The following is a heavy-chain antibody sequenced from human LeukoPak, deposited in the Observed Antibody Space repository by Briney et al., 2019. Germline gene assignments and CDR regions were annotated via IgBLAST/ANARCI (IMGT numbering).Heavy chain of an antibody. CDR3: RGSINSLIAFDV. D-gene: IGHD3-10*01. CDR1: GDSVSRTDAG. J-gene: IGHJ3*01. CDR2: TYYRSKWYKDDAGWYK. V-gene: IGHV6-1*01. Sequence: SQTLLPTCAISGDSVSRTDAGWSWIRQSPSRGLEWLGRTYYRSKWYKDDAGWYKDDAGSLKSRITINVDTVMTQFSLQLNSVTPDCTRGGLVRGSINSLIAFDVWGQGIMVTASS.